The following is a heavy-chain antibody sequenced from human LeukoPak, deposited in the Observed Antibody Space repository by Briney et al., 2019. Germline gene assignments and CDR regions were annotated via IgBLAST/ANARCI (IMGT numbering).Heavy chain of an antibody. CDR1: NGSITSHY. CDR3: ARFNWGGYYFDS. D-gene: IGHD7-27*01. CDR2: VYYGGST. J-gene: IGHJ4*02. V-gene: IGHV4-59*08. Sequence: SETLSLTCTVSNGSITSHYWSWIRQSPGQGPEWIGYVYYGGSTSYKPSLKSRVTVSMDTSKKQFSLIMKSVTGADTAVYFCARFNWGGYYFDSWGQGALVTVSS.